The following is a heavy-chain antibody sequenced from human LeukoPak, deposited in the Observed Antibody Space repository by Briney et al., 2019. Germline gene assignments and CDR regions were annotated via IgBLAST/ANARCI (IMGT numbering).Heavy chain of an antibody. CDR2: IYSGGST. V-gene: IGHV3-66*01. J-gene: IGHJ6*03. CDR1: GFTVSSNY. CDR3: AKDPRGYSYGYVGAYYYYYMDV. Sequence: GGSLRLSCAASGFTVSSNYMSWVRQAPGKGLEWVSVIYSGGSTYYADSVKGRFTISRDNSKNTLYLQMNSLRAEDTAVYYCAKDPRGYSYGYVGAYYYYYMDVWGKGTTVTISS. D-gene: IGHD5-18*01.